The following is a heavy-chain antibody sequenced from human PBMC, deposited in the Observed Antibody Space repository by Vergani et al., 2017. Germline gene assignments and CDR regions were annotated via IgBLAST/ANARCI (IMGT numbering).Heavy chain of an antibody. CDR2: IFYSGTT. CDR3: ARWGEGCSSTGCYKGGFDY. CDR1: GGSISSSPYF. D-gene: IGHD2-2*02. Sequence: QLQLQESGPRLVKPSETLSLSCTVSGGSISSSPYFWGWIRQPLGKGLEWIGSIFYSGTTFYNPSLKSRVTISVDTSKNQFSLRLNSVTAADAAVYYCARWGEGCSSTGCYKGGFDYWGQGTLVTVSS. V-gene: IGHV4-39*01. J-gene: IGHJ4*02.